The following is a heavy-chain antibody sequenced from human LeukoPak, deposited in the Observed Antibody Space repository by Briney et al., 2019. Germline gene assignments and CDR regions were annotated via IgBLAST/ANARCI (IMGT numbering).Heavy chain of an antibody. CDR2: ISGSGGST. CDR3: TRSGYPFDY. Sequence: PGGSLRLSCAASGFTFSSYAMSWVRQAPGKGLEWVSAISGSGGSTYYADSVKGRFTISRDNSKNMLYLQMNSLKTEDTAVYYCTRSGYPFDYWGQGTLVTVSS. V-gene: IGHV3-23*01. J-gene: IGHJ4*02. CDR1: GFTFSSYA. D-gene: IGHD5-12*01.